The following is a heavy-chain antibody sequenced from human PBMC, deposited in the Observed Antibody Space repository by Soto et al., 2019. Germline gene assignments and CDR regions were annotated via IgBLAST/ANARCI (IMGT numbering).Heavy chain of an antibody. CDR3: ARGQSVVAGPMDV. CDR2: IWYDGSNK. V-gene: IGHV3-33*01. J-gene: IGHJ6*03. CDR1: GFTFSSYG. Sequence: GGSLRLSCAASGFTFSSYGMHWVRQAPGKGLEWVAVIWYDGSNKYYADSVKGRFTISRDNSKNTLYLQMNSLRAEDTAVYYCARGQSVVAGPMDVWGKGTTVTVSS. D-gene: IGHD2-15*01.